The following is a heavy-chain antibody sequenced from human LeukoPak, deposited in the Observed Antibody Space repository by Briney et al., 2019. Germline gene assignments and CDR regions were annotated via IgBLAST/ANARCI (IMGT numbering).Heavy chain of an antibody. V-gene: IGHV1-8*01. D-gene: IGHD3-22*01. CDR3: ARAMIYQTEYGMDV. J-gene: IGHJ6*02. CDR1: GYTFTSYD. Sequence: ASVKVSCKASGYTFTSYDINWVRQATGQGLEWMGWMNPNSGNAGYAQKFQGRVTMTRNTSISTAYMELNSLRSEDTAVYYCARAMIYQTEYGMDVWGQGTTVTVSS. CDR2: MNPNSGNA.